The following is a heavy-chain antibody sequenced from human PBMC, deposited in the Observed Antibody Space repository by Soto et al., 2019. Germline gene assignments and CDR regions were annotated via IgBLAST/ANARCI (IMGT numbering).Heavy chain of an antibody. V-gene: IGHV1-69*13. Sequence: ASVKVSCKASGGTFSSYAISWVRQAPGQGLEWMGGIIPIFGTANYAQKFQGRVTITADESTSTAYMELSSLRSEDTAVYYCARVSQRYYYDSSGYFDYWGQGTLVTVSS. J-gene: IGHJ4*02. CDR2: IIPIFGTA. D-gene: IGHD3-22*01. CDR1: GGTFSSYA. CDR3: ARVSQRYYYDSSGYFDY.